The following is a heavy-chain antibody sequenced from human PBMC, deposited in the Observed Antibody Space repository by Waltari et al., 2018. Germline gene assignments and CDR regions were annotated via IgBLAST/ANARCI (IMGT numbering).Heavy chain of an antibody. J-gene: IGHJ4*02. CDR2: VYDTGNP. D-gene: IGHD6-19*01. V-gene: IGHV4-59*08. CDR1: GCAIGISY. CDR3: ARGMSSVWYGPFDY. Sequence: QVQLQESGPGLVKPSETLSLTCTVSGCAIGISYWSWIRQPPGKGQEWIGYVYDTGNPIYKPSLESRVTLSADTSNNQVSLRLRYVTAADTAVYYCARGMSSVWYGPFDYWGQGTLVTVSS.